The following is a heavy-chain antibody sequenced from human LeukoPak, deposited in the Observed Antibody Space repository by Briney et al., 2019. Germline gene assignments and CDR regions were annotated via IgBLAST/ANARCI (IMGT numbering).Heavy chain of an antibody. Sequence: PGGSLRLSCAASEFTFSSYWMHWVRQAPGKGLVWVSRINSDGSSTSYADSVKGRFTISRDNAKNTLYLQMNSLRAEDTAVYYCATVDTAMVIHYWGQGTLVTVSS. CDR3: ATVDTAMVIHY. CDR1: EFTFSSYW. D-gene: IGHD5-18*01. J-gene: IGHJ4*02. CDR2: INSDGSST. V-gene: IGHV3-74*01.